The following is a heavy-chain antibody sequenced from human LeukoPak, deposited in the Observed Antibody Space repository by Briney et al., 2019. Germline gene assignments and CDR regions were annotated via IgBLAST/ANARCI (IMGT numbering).Heavy chain of an antibody. D-gene: IGHD1-26*01. J-gene: IGHJ4*02. CDR3: AKVAARSGSYPGGIDY. CDR2: ISYDGSNK. V-gene: IGHV3-30*18. CDR1: GFTFSSYT. Sequence: GGSLRLSCAASGFTFSSYTMNWVRQAPGKGLEWVAVISYDGSNKYYADSVKGRFTISRDNSKNTLYLQMNSLRAEDTAVYYCAKVAARSGSYPGGIDYWGQGTLVTVSS.